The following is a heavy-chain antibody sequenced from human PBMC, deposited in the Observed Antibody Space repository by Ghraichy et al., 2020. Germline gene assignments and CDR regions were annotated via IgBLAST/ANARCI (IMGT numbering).Heavy chain of an antibody. CDR3: ARVTYYDFWSGHYAGYQYGMDV. CDR1: GFTFSSNW. V-gene: IGHV3-7*04. J-gene: IGHJ6*02. D-gene: IGHD3-3*01. CDR2: IKQDGSEK. Sequence: GGSRRLSCAASGFTFSSNWMSWVRQAPGKGLEWVANIKQDGSEKYYVDSVKGRFTISRDNAKNSLYLQMNSLRAEDTAVYYCARVTYYDFWSGHYAGYQYGMDVWGQGTTVTVSS.